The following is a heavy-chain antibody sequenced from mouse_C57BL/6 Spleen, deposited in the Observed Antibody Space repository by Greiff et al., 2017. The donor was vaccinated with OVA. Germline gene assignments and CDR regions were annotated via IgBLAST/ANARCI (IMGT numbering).Heavy chain of an antibody. CDR3: ARLDYDYDYFDY. CDR2: IHPNSGST. CDR1: GYTFTSYW. D-gene: IGHD2-4*01. J-gene: IGHJ2*01. Sequence: QVQLQQPGAELVKPGASVKLSCKASGYTFTSYWMHWVKQRPGQGLEWIGMIHPNSGSTNYNEKFKSKATLTVDKSSSTANMQLSSLTSEDSAVYYCARLDYDYDYFDYWGKGTTLTVSS. V-gene: IGHV1-64*01.